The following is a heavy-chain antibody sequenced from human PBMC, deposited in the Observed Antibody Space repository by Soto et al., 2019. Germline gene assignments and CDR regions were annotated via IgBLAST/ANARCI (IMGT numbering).Heavy chain of an antibody. CDR3: AKDYGGDDGESRIPALTFDY. CDR2: ISGSGDDT. J-gene: IGHJ4*02. CDR1: GFTFSSYA. Sequence: EVQLLESGGGLVQPGGSLRLSCAASGFTFSSYAMSWVRQAPGKGLEWVSGISGSGDDTYYAESVKGRFTISRDKSKNTLYLQMNSLRAEDTAVYYCAKDYGGDDGESRIPALTFDYWGQGTLVTVSS. D-gene: IGHD4-17*01. V-gene: IGHV3-23*01.